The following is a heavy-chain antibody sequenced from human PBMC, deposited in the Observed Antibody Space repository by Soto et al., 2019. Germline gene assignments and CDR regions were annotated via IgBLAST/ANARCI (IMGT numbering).Heavy chain of an antibody. V-gene: IGHV1-69*01. J-gene: IGHJ4*02. CDR3: ARTEGIVARIFAY. Sequence: SDAPRVAFGSSSRRSVRHAPGQGLEWMGGIIPIFGTANYAQKFQGRVTITADESTSTAYMELSSLRSEDTAVYYCARTEGIVARIFAYWGQGTLVIGFS. CDR1: RVAFGSSS. CDR2: IIPIFGTA. D-gene: IGHD6-6*01.